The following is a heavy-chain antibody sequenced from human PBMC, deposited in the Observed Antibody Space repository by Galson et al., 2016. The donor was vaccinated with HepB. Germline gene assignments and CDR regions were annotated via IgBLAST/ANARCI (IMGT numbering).Heavy chain of an antibody. D-gene: IGHD6-6*01. CDR1: GFTFSGHA. CDR2: ISGGGDKT. V-gene: IGHV3-23*01. J-gene: IGHJ5*02. Sequence: SLRLSCAASGFTFSGHAITWVRQAPGKRLEWLSAISGGGDKTFYADSVRGRFTISRDNSQNTVYLQMNSLRAEDTAIYYCAMEWGTSSCYWFDVWGQGTLVTVSA. CDR3: AMEWGTSSCYWFDV.